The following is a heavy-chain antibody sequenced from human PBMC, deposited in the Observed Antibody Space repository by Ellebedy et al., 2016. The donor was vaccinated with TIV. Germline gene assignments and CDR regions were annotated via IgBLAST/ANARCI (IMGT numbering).Heavy chain of an antibody. D-gene: IGHD2-2*01. J-gene: IGHJ6*02. CDR2: IIPMFGTV. CDR3: ARVSWSGGYQLVSGRDGMDV. Sequence: SVKVSXKVSGYTLTEVTIHWVRQAPGQGLEWMGGIIPMFGTVEYAQKFQGRVTITADKSTSTAYMELSSLKSEDTAVYYCARVSWSGGYQLVSGRDGMDVWGQGTTVTVSS. CDR1: GYTLTEVT. V-gene: IGHV1-69*06.